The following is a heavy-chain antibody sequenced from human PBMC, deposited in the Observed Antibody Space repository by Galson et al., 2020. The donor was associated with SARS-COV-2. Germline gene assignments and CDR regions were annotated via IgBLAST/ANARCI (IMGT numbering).Heavy chain of an antibody. Sequence: SQASETLSLTCAVYGGSFSGHYWGWFRHSPGKGLEWIGEISPAGSISSDPSLKSRVTISTDTSKNQFSLRMRSVTAADTAMYFCARGTREVNRVLMVATAASYCFDFGGQGSLVTVS. CDR3: ARGTREVNRVLMVATAASYCFDF. D-gene: IGHD2-8*01. J-gene: IGHJ4*02. CDR1: GGSFSGHY. V-gene: IGHV4-34*01. CDR2: ISPAGSI.